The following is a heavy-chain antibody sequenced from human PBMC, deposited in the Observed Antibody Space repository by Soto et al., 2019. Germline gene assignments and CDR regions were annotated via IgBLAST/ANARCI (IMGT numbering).Heavy chain of an antibody. CDR1: GFTFSSYG. V-gene: IGHV3-33*01. D-gene: IGHD3-16*02. CDR2: IWYDGSNK. CDR3: ARDGHYDYIWGSYRFNFVY. J-gene: IGHJ4*02. Sequence: PGGSLRLSCAASGFTFSSYGMHWVRQAPGKGLEWVAVIWYDGSNKYYADSVKGRFTISRDNSKNTLYLQMNSLRAEDTAVYYCARDGHYDYIWGSYRFNFVYWGQGTLVTVSS.